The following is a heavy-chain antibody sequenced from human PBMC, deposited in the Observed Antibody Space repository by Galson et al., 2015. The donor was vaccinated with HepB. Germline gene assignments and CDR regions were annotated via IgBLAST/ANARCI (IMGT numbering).Heavy chain of an antibody. CDR2: INTNTGNP. D-gene: IGHD2-21*02. V-gene: IGHV7-4-1*02. J-gene: IGHJ4*02. CDR3: AREGAVAVTALLDY. CDR1: GYTFTSYA. Sequence: SVKVSCKASGYTFTSYAMNWVRQAPGQGLEWMGWINTNTGNPTYAQGFTGRFVFSLDTSVSTAYLQISSLKAEDTAVYYCAREGAVAVTALLDYWGQGTLVTVSS.